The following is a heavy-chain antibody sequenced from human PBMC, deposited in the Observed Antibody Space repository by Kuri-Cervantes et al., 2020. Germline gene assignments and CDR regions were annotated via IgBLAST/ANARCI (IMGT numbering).Heavy chain of an antibody. CDR3: AKDRAAAGTRYYYYYMDV. CDR1: GFTFDDYG. J-gene: IGHJ6*03. CDR2: INWNGGST. Sequence: GGSLRLSCAASGFTFDDYGMSWVRQAPGKGLEWVSGINWNGGSTGYADSVKGRFTISRDNSKNSLYLQMNSLRAEDTALYYCAKDRAAAGTRYYYYYMDVWGKGTTVTVSS. D-gene: IGHD6-13*01. V-gene: IGHV3-20*04.